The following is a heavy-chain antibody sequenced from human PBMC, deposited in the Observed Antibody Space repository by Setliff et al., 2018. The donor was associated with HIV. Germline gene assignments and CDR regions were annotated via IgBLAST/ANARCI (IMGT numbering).Heavy chain of an antibody. CDR1: GDTFTSYV. V-gene: IGHV1-69*06. J-gene: IGHJ1*01. D-gene: IGHD6-13*01. CDR3: ARNSDTAGYFLY. Sequence: SVKVSCKASGDTFTSYVISWVRQAPGQGLEWMGGIVLMSNTADYAQKFQVRVTITADKSTNTAYMDLHSLTSEDTAVYYCARNSDTAGYFLYWGQGTPVTVSS. CDR2: IVLMSNTA.